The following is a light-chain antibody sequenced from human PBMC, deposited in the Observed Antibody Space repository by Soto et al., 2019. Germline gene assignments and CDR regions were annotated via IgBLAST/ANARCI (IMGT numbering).Light chain of an antibody. CDR3: QQYKNWPLT. Sequence: EIVMSQSPATLSVSPGGRATLSCRASQSVSSNLAWYQQKPGQAPRLLIYGASTRATGFPARFSGSGSGTEFTLTISSLQSEDFAVYYCQQYKNWPLTFGGGTKVDI. V-gene: IGKV3-15*01. CDR2: GAS. J-gene: IGKJ4*01. CDR1: QSVSSN.